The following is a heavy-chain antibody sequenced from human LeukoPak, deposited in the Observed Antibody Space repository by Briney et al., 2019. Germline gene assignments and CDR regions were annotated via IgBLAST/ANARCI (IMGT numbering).Heavy chain of an antibody. J-gene: IGHJ4*02. V-gene: IGHV3-23*01. CDR1: GFTFSSYA. CDR3: AKPRGQWLLYYFDY. D-gene: IGHD6-19*01. CDR2: ISGSGGST. Sequence: GGSLRLSCAASGFTFSSYAMSWVRRAPGKGLEWVSAISGSGGSTYYADSVKGRFTISRDNSKNTLYLQMNSLRAEDTAVYYCAKPRGQWLLYYFDYWGQGTLVTVSS.